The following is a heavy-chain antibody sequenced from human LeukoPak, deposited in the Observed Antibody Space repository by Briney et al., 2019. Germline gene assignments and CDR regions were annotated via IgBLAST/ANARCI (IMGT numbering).Heavy chain of an antibody. D-gene: IGHD3-22*01. Sequence: ASVTVSCKASGYTFTGYYMHWVRQAPGQGLEWMGWINPNSGGTNYAQKFQGRVTMTRDTSISTAYMELSRLRSDDTAVYYCARVRQPLQITYYYDSSGYYFFDYWGQGTLVTVSS. CDR1: GYTFTGYY. CDR2: INPNSGGT. CDR3: ARVRQPLQITYYYDSSGYYFFDY. J-gene: IGHJ4*02. V-gene: IGHV1-2*02.